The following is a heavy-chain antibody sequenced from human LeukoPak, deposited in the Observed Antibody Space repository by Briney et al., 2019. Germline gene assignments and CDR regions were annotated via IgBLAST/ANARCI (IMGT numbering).Heavy chain of an antibody. J-gene: IGHJ4*02. V-gene: IGHV4-39*07. CDR3: ARNYDSSGWSYYFDY. CDR1: GGSISSTSYY. D-gene: IGHD3-22*01. CDR2: IFYSGTT. Sequence: SETLSLTCTVSGGSISSTSYYWTWIRQPPGKGLEWIGSIFYSGTTYYNPSLKSRVTISVDTSKNQFSLKLSSVTAADTAVYYCARNYDSSGWSYYFDYWGQGTLVTVSS.